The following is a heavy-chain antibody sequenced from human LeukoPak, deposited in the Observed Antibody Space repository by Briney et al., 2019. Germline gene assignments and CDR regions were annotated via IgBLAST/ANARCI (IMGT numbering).Heavy chain of an antibody. Sequence: GGSLRLSCAASGFTFSDYHMSWIRQAPGKGLEWVSYICLSSTYTNYADSVKGRFTISRDNAKNLLYLQMNSLRAEDTAVYYCARDGWFGELDKDHFDYWGQGTLVTVSS. D-gene: IGHD3-10*01. CDR2: ICLSSTYT. CDR3: ARDGWFGELDKDHFDY. V-gene: IGHV3-11*06. CDR1: GFTFSDYH. J-gene: IGHJ4*02.